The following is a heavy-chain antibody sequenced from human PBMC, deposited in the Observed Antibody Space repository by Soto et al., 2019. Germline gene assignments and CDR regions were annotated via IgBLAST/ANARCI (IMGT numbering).Heavy chain of an antibody. CDR3: ARAGGDIVATFYYYMDV. Sequence: GGSLRLSCAASGFTFSSYWMHWVRQAPGKGLVWVSRINSDGSSTSYADSVKGRFTISRDNAKNTLYLQMNSLRAEDTAVYYCARAGGDIVATFYYYMDVWGKGTTVTVSS. CDR1: GFTFSSYW. J-gene: IGHJ6*03. D-gene: IGHD5-12*01. CDR2: INSDGSST. V-gene: IGHV3-74*01.